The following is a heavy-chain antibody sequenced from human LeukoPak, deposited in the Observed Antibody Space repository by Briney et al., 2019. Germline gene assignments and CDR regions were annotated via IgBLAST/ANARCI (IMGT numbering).Heavy chain of an antibody. V-gene: IGHV4-59*11. Sequence: SETLSLTCTVSGASISNHYWSWIRQSPGKGLEWIGYVHHNGDTNYNPSLKSRVATSVDTSRNQFSLTLYSVSAADTAVYYCARGSTMADDYWGQGTLVTVSS. D-gene: IGHD3-10*01. CDR3: ARGSTMADDY. J-gene: IGHJ4*02. CDR2: VHHNGDT. CDR1: GASISNHY.